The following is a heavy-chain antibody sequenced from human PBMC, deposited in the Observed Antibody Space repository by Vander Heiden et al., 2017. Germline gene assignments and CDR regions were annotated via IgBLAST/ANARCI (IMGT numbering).Heavy chain of an antibody. V-gene: IGHV5-51*01. CDR3: VRRTGYCNNGVCYFDY. CDR2: MYPGDSDT. CDR1: GYSFTTYW. D-gene: IGHD2-8*01. J-gene: IGHJ4*02. Sequence: EVQLVQYGAEVKQPGESLKICCQGSGYSFTTYWIGWVRQMPGKGQEWLGKMYPGDSDTRYSPSFEGQVTMSADKSSSTAYLQWSSLKASDTAIYYCVRRTGYCNNGVCYFDYWGQGTLVTVSS.